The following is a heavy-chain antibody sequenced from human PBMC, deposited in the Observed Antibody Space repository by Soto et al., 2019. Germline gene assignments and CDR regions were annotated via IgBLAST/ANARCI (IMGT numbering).Heavy chain of an antibody. V-gene: IGHV1-69*01. Sequence: QVHLVQSGAEMKKPGSSVRVSCEASGGTFSTSGIGWVRQAPGQGLEWMGGLIPIFGASNYAPKFQGRITIGADESTSTAYLEMRSLKSEDTAPYYCASDPRSGWAHDAFDVWGPGTLIIVSP. CDR2: LIPIFGAS. D-gene: IGHD3-22*01. CDR3: ASDPRSGWAHDAFDV. J-gene: IGHJ3*01. CDR1: GGTFSTSG.